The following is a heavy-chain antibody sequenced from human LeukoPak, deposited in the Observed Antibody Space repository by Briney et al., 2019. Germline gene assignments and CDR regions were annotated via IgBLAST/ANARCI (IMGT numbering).Heavy chain of an antibody. D-gene: IGHD2-2*01. Sequence: VASVKVSCKASGYTFTSYGISWVRQAPRQGLEWMGWISAYNGNTNYAQKLQGRVTMTTDTSTSTAYMELRSLRSDDTAVYYCARAVVPALVNAFDIWGQGTMSTVSS. CDR1: GYTFTSYG. CDR2: ISAYNGNT. CDR3: ARAVVPALVNAFDI. V-gene: IGHV1-18*01. J-gene: IGHJ3*02.